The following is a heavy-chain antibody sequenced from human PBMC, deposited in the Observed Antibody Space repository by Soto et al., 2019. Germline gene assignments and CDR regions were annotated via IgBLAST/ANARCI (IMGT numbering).Heavy chain of an antibody. D-gene: IGHD3-10*01. CDR2: ISPHKDNT. V-gene: IGHV1-18*01. CDR3: ARDLDGSGSYYTNY. J-gene: IGHJ4*02. Sequence: GASVKVSCKASGYTFHNYGISWVRQAPGQGLEWMGWISPHKDNTYYAQRLQGRVTMTTDTSTSTAYMELRSLRSDDTAVYFCARDLDGSGSYYTNYWGQGTLVTVS. CDR1: GYTFHNYG.